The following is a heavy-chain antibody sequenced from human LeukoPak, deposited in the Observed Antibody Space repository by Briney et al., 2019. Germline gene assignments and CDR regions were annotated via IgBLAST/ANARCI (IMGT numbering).Heavy chain of an antibody. V-gene: IGHV1-69*13. CDR1: GGTFSSYA. CDR3: ATNRLPDYYDSSGYLYYFDY. J-gene: IGHJ4*02. D-gene: IGHD3-22*01. CDR2: IIPIFGTA. Sequence: SVKVSCKASGGTFSSYAISWVRQAPGQGLESMGGIIPIFGTANYAQKFQGRVTITADESTGTAYMELSSLRSEDTAVYYCATNRLPDYYDSSGYLYYFDYWGQGTLVTVSS.